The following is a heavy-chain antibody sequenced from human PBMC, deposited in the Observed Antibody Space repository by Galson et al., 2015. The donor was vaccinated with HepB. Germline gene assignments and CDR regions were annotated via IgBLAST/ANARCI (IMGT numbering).Heavy chain of an antibody. D-gene: IGHD3-22*01. Sequence: SLRLSCAASGFIFGRYGLHWVRQAPGKGLEWVAVISFDGSNTYYTDSVKGRFTISRDNSRNTLYLQTNSLRAEDTAVYYCAKDLGNYYDKYYCYGMDVWGQGTTVTVSS. V-gene: IGHV3-30*18. CDR3: AKDLGNYYDKYYCYGMDV. CDR1: GFIFGRYG. CDR2: ISFDGSNT. J-gene: IGHJ6*02.